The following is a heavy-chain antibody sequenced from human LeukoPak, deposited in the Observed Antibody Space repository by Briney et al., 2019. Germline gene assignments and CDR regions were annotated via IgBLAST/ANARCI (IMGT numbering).Heavy chain of an antibody. Sequence: GGSLRLSCAASGFTFSSYSMNWVRQAPGKGLEWVSSISSSSSYIYYADSVKGRFTISRDNAKNSLYLQMNSLRAEDTVVYYCARGGRDTIFGVVTPSPFDYWGQGTLVTVSS. V-gene: IGHV3-21*01. CDR3: ARGGRDTIFGVVTPSPFDY. J-gene: IGHJ4*02. CDR1: GFTFSSYS. D-gene: IGHD3-3*01. CDR2: ISSSSSYI.